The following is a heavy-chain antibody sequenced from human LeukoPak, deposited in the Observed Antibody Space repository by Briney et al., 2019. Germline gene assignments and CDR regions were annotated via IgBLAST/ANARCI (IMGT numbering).Heavy chain of an antibody. Sequence: ASVKDSCKASGYTYTSYGRSWVRQPPGQGLEGMGWISAYNGNTNYVQKLQGRVTMTTDTSTSTAYMEVRSLISVDTAVYYCARIHRSYDDVWGSYRQALLNWGQGTLVTVSS. CDR3: ARIHRSYDDVWGSYRQALLN. CDR1: GYTYTSYG. CDR2: ISAYNGNT. V-gene: IGHV1-18*01. D-gene: IGHD3-16*02. J-gene: IGHJ4*02.